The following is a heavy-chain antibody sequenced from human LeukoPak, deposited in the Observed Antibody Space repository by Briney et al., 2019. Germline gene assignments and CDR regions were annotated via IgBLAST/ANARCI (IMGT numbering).Heavy chain of an antibody. CDR1: GYSISSVYY. V-gene: IGHV4-38-2*02. Sequence: SETLSLTCTVSGYSISSVYYWGWIRQPPGKGLEWIGEINHSGSTNYNPSLKSRVTISVDTSKNQFSLKLSSVTAADTAVYYCARGGANVILVVAANWFDPWGQGTLVTVSS. D-gene: IGHD2-15*01. J-gene: IGHJ5*02. CDR3: ARGGANVILVVAANWFDP. CDR2: INHSGST.